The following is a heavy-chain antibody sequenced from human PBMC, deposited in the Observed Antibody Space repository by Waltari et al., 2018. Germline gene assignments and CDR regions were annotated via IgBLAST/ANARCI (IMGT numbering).Heavy chain of an antibody. CDR2: ISTYATTI. Sequence: QLLQSGGGPVQPGGSLRLSCAASGFDFRRYVMAWVRQSPRQGLEWVSVISTYATTIFYSDTVRGRSTISRDNTKNTLSLQMNSLRDEDTAVYYCAVYLRSSPFDPWGQGTLVTVSS. V-gene: IGHV3-23*01. CDR3: AVYLRSSPFDP. D-gene: IGHD5-12*01. CDR1: GFDFRRYV. J-gene: IGHJ5*02.